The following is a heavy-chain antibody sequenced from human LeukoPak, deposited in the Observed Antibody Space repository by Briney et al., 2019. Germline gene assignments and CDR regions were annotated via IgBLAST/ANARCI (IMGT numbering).Heavy chain of an antibody. CDR3: TTDAANIAAAGTGPY. CDR2: IKSKTDGGTT. J-gene: IGHJ4*02. V-gene: IGHV3-15*01. D-gene: IGHD6-13*01. Sequence: PGGSLRLSCAASGFTFSNARMTWVRQAPGKGLEWVGRIKSKTDGGTTDYAAPVKGRFTISRDDSKNTLYLQLNSLKTEDTALYYCTTDAANIAAAGTGPYWGQGTLVTVSS. CDR1: GFTFSNAR.